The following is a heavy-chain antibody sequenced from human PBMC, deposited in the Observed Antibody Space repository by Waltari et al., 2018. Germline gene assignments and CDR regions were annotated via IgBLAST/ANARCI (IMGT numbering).Heavy chain of an antibody. J-gene: IGHJ4*02. CDR2: IKQDGSEK. V-gene: IGHV3-7*01. Sequence: EVQLVESGGGSVKPGGSLSTSCAASGMTFSNYWLNWVRQAPGKGLEWVANIKQDGSEKNYVDSVEGRFSISRDNAQNSLYLQMNSLRAEDTAIYYCVTGLTTVTAKDYFDHWGQGALVTVSS. CDR1: GMTFSNYW. CDR3: VTGLTTVTAKDYFDH. D-gene: IGHD4-17*01.